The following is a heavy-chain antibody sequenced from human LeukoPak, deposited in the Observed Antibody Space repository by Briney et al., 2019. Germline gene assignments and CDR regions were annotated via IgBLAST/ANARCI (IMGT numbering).Heavy chain of an antibody. CDR2: ISTDGGTT. J-gene: IGHJ4*02. CDR1: GFTFSSYA. D-gene: IGHD6-19*01. Sequence: GGSLRLSCAASGFTFSSYAMHWVRQAPGKGREYVSSISTDGGTTYYANSVKGRFTISRDNSKNTLYLQLGSLRAEDMAVYYCARDLSRGRYYFDYWGQGTLVTVSS. CDR3: ARDLSRGRYYFDY. V-gene: IGHV3-64*01.